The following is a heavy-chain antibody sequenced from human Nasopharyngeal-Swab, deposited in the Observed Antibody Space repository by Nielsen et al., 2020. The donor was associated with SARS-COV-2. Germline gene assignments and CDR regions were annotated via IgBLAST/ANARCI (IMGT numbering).Heavy chain of an antibody. CDR1: GFTFSSYA. Sequence: GGSLRLSCAASGFTFSSYAISWVRQAPGKGLEWVSVIYSDGSTTYYTDPVKGRFTISRDNSKNTLYLQMNSLRADDTAVYYCSRWGGAYAYFDYWGQGTLVTVSS. V-gene: IGHV3-23*03. J-gene: IGHJ4*02. CDR3: SRWGGAYAYFDY. CDR2: IYSDGSTT. D-gene: IGHD3-16*01.